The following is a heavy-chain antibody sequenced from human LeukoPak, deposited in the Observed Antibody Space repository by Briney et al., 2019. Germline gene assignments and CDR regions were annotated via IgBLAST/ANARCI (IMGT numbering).Heavy chain of an antibody. V-gene: IGHV4-59*01. CDR3: ASGDYERGFDY. CDR2: IYYSGST. Sequence: PSETLSLTCTVSGGSISSYYWSWIRQPPGKGLEWIGYIYYSGSTNYTPSLKSRVTISVDTSKNQFSLKLSSVTAADTAVYYCASGDYERGFDYWGQGTLVTVSS. CDR1: GGSISSYY. J-gene: IGHJ4*02. D-gene: IGHD4-17*01.